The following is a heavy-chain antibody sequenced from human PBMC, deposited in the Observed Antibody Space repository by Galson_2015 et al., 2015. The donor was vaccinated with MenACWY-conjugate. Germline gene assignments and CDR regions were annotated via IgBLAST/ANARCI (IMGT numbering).Heavy chain of an antibody. V-gene: IGHV1-8*01. D-gene: IGHD3-9*01. Sequence: SVKVSCKASGYTFTSYDINWVRQATGQGLEWMGWMNPNSGNTGYAQKFQGRVTMTRNTSISTAYMELSSLRSEDTAVYYCARGGDYDILTGRYYYYMDVWAKGPRSPSP. J-gene: IGHJ6*03. CDR2: MNPNSGNT. CDR1: GYTFTSYD. CDR3: ARGGDYDILTGRYYYYMDV.